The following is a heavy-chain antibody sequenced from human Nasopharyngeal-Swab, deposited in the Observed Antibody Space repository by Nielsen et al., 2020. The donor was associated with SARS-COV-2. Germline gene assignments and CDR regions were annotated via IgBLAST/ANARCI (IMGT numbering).Heavy chain of an antibody. CDR2: IKQDGSEK. Sequence: GGSLRPSCAASGFTFSSYWMSWVRQAPGKGLEWVANIKQDGSEKYYVDSVKGRFTISRDNAKNSLYLQMNSLRAEDTAVYYCARDRKHGRYGMDVWGQGTTVTVSS. D-gene: IGHD1-14*01. V-gene: IGHV3-7*01. CDR3: ARDRKHGRYGMDV. CDR1: GFTFSSYW. J-gene: IGHJ6*02.